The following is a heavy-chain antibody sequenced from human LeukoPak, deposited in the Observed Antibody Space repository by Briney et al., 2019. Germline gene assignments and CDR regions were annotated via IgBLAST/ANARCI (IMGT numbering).Heavy chain of an antibody. V-gene: IGHV3-66*01. CDR1: GFTVSSNY. J-gene: IGHJ6*02. Sequence: GGSLRLSCAASGFTVSSNYMNWVRQAPGKGLEWVSVIYSDGSTYYADSVKGRFTISRDNSKNTLYLQMNSLRSEDTAVYYCAREGGDLLGETAPRDYYYYGMDVWGQGTTVTVSS. CDR2: IYSDGST. D-gene: IGHD5-18*01. CDR3: AREGGDLLGETAPRDYYYYGMDV.